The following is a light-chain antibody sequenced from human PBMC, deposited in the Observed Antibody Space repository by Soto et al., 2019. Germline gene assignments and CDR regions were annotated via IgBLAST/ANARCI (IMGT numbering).Light chain of an antibody. CDR3: CSSAGTYTRV. V-gene: IGLV2-11*01. Sequence: QSVLTQPRSVSGSPGQSVTISCTGTSSNVGGYNYVSWYQQHPGKAPKLILYDVTKRPSGVPDRLSGSKSGNTASLTISGLQAEDEAGYYCCSSAGTYTRVFGGGTKLTGL. J-gene: IGLJ3*02. CDR1: SSNVGGYNY. CDR2: DVT.